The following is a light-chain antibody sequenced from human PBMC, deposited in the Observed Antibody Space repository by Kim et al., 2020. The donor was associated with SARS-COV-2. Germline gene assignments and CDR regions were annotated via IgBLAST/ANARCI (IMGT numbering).Light chain of an antibody. Sequence: GLSVTISGTGTGSDVGAYTYVSWYQQHPDKAPKLLIYGVTVRPSGVPDRFSGSKSGQTASLTISGLQAEDEADYYCCSFAGSYTLVFGGGTQLTVL. J-gene: IGLJ2*01. CDR3: CSFAGSYTLV. CDR2: GVT. V-gene: IGLV2-11*03. CDR1: GSDVGAYTY.